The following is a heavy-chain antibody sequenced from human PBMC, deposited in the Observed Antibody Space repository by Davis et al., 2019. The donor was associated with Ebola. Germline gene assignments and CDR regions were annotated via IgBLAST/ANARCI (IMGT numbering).Heavy chain of an antibody. CDR2: ISYDGSNK. CDR3: ASGSYDFWSGYPGAEYFQH. V-gene: IGHV3-30-3*01. D-gene: IGHD3-3*01. CDR1: GFTFSSYA. J-gene: IGHJ1*01. Sequence: GESLKISCAASGFTFSSYAMHWVRQAPGKGLEWVAVISYDGSNKYYADSVKGRFTISRDNSKNTLYLQMNSLRAEDTAVYYCASGSYDFWSGYPGAEYFQHWGQGTLVTVSS.